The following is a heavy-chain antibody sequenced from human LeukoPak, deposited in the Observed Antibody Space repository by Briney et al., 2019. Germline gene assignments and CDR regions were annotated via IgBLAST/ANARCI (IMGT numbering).Heavy chain of an antibody. Sequence: GGSLRLSCATSGFTFSYYGMHWVRQAPGKGLEWVAVIWNDATNKYYADSVKGRFTISKDNSRNTLNLQMDSLRAGDTAVYYCARRGSGGLTLDYWGQGTLVTVSS. CDR2: IWNDATNK. V-gene: IGHV3-33*01. J-gene: IGHJ4*02. CDR1: GFTFSYYG. CDR3: ARRGSGGLTLDY. D-gene: IGHD3-10*01.